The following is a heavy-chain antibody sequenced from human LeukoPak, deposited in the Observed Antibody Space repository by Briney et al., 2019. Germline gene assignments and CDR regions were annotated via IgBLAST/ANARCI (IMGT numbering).Heavy chain of an antibody. V-gene: IGHV4-61*02. J-gene: IGHJ3*02. CDR1: GDSISSGSYY. CDR2: IYTSGST. Sequence: SETLSLTCTVSGDSISSGSYYWSWIRQPAGKGLEWIGRIYTSGSTNYNPSLKSRVTISVDTSKNQFSLKLSSVTAADTAVYYCARQRENYDILTGYWYAFDIWGQGTMVTVSS. D-gene: IGHD3-9*01. CDR3: ARQRENYDILTGYWYAFDI.